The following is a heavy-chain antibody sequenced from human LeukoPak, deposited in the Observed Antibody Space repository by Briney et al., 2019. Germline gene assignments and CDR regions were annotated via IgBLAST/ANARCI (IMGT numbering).Heavy chain of an antibody. CDR1: GGSISTYY. Sequence: SETLSLTCTVSGGSISTYYWSWIRQPPGKGLEWIGYSYYSGSTTHNPSLQSRVTISVDTSKNQFSLKVNSVTAADTAVYYCVRSKSGAYGWFDPWGQGTLVTVSS. V-gene: IGHV4-59*01. CDR3: VRSKSGAYGWFDP. CDR2: SYYSGST. J-gene: IGHJ5*02. D-gene: IGHD2-15*01.